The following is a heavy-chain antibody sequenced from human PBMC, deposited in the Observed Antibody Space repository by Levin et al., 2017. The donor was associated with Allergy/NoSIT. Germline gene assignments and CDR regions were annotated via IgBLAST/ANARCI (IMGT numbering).Heavy chain of an antibody. CDR1: GGTFSSYV. CDR3: ATESSDYSRYFDS. CDR2: IIPVFGSA. D-gene: IGHD3-22*01. Sequence: SVKVSCKVSGGTFSSYVISWVRQAPGQGLEWLGGIIPVFGSATYAQKFQGRVTIGADESTSTAYMELSSLRSEDTAVYYCATESSDYSRYFDSWGQGTLVTVSS. J-gene: IGHJ4*01. V-gene: IGHV1-69*13.